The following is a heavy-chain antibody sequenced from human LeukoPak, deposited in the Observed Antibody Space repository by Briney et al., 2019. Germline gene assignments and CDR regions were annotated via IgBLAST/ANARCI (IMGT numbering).Heavy chain of an antibody. Sequence: GGSLRLSCAASGFTFGDHIMNWVRQLPGKRLEWVAYVSGSGSTVYYADSVKGRFTVSRDNGKSSLYLQMNSLRAEDTAVYYCARDRYSGYDLSPNILSSRTLDYWGQGTLVTVSS. V-gene: IGHV3-48*01. CDR2: VSGSGSTV. D-gene: IGHD5-12*01. J-gene: IGHJ4*02. CDR3: ARDRYSGYDLSPNILSSRTLDY. CDR1: GFTFGDHI.